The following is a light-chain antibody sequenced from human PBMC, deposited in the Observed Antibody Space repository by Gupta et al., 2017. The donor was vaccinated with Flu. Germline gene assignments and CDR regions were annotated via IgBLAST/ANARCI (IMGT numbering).Light chain of an antibody. V-gene: IGKV1-12*01. Sequence: PPAVTATVEGKVTMTSRASPHINSWLAWYQKKPGQAPKVLIYAASSLQTGVPSRFSGSGYGTDFTLTISSLQPEDFATYFCQQENSFPLSFGGGTRLEMK. CDR1: PHINSW. CDR3: QQENSFPLS. CDR2: AAS. J-gene: IGKJ4*01.